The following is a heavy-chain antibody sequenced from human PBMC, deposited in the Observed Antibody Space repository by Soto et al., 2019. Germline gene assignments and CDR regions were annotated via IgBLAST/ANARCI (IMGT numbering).Heavy chain of an antibody. D-gene: IGHD2-2*01. V-gene: IGHV3-21*01. CDR1: GFTFSSYS. CDR3: ARDHLVVPAANGRGDY. CDR2: ISSSSSYI. Sequence: GGSLRLSCAASGFTFSSYSMNWVRQAPGKGLEWVSSISSSSSYIYYADSGKGRFTISRDNAKNSLYLQMNSLRAEDTAVYYCARDHLVVPAANGRGDYWGQGTLVTVSS. J-gene: IGHJ4*02.